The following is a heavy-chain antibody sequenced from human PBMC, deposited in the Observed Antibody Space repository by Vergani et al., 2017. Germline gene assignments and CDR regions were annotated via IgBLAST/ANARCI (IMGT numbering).Heavy chain of an antibody. Sequence: QVQLVQSGAEVKKPGSSVKVSCKASGGTFSSYAISWVRQAPGQGLEWMGRIIPILGIANYAQKFQGRVTITRDTSASTAYMELSSLRSEDTAVYYCARGPAVAGGDYYYYGMDVWGQGTTVTVSS. CDR3: ARGPAVAGGDYYYYGMDV. CDR2: IIPILGIA. D-gene: IGHD6-19*01. V-gene: IGHV1-69*04. J-gene: IGHJ6*02. CDR1: GGTFSSYA.